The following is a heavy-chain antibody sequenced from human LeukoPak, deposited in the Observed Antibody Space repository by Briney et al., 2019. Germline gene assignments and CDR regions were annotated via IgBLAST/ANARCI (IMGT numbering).Heavy chain of an antibody. CDR2: INPNSGGT. Sequence: ASVKVSCKASGYTFTGYYMHWVRQAPGQGLEWMGWINPNSGGTNYAQKFQGRVTMTRDTSISTAYMELSRLRSDDTAVYYCARAIYYYDSSGYYYWIDYWGQGTLVTVSS. V-gene: IGHV1-2*02. CDR1: GYTFTGYY. D-gene: IGHD3-22*01. J-gene: IGHJ4*02. CDR3: ARAIYYYDSSGYYYWIDY.